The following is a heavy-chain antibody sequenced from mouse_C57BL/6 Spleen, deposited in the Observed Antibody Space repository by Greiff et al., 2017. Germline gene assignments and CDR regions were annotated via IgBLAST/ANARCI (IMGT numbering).Heavy chain of an antibody. CDR1: GYAFTSYG. CDR2: IYPRSGNT. Sequence: QVQLQQSGAELARPGASVTLSCQASGYAFTSYGLSWVKQRTGQGLEWIGEIYPRSGNTYYNEKFKGKATLTADQSSSTAYMELRSVTSEDSAVDFCAGYSNFSWCAYWGQGTLVTVSA. D-gene: IGHD2-5*01. CDR3: AGYSNFSWCAY. J-gene: IGHJ3*01. V-gene: IGHV1-81*01.